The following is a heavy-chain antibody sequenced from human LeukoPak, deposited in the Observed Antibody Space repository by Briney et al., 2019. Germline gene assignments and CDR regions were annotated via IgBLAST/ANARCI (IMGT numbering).Heavy chain of an antibody. J-gene: IGHJ4*02. CDR3: AREYGGNSLDK. CDR1: GFTFTNYA. V-gene: IGHV3-21*01. Sequence: GGSLGLSCTASGFTFTNYAMSWVRQSPGKGLEWISSVGLTGGSIYYADSIKGRFTISRDNANNSVFLHMNSLRAEDTGVYYRAREYGGNSLDKWGQGVLVTVSS. CDR2: VGLTGGSI. D-gene: IGHD4-23*01.